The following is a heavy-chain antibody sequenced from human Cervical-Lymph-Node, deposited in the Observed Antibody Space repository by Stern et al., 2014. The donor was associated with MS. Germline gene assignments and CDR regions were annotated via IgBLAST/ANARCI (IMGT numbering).Heavy chain of an antibody. CDR1: GYSFTNFW. V-gene: IGHV5-51*01. D-gene: IGHD6-13*01. CDR2: IYPYDSDT. J-gene: IGHJ6*02. CDR3: AKRRIMAAGHSYYYYYGVDV. Sequence: VQLGQSGAEAKRPGESLKISCKASGYSFTNFWIAWVRQTPGKGLEWMGSIYPYDSDTKYSPSFQGQGTISADKSISTAYLQWNSLKASDTAIYYCAKRRIMAAGHSYYYYYGVDVWGQGTTVTVSS.